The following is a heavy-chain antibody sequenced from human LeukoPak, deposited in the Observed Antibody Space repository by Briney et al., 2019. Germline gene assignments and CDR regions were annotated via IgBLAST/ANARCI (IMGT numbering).Heavy chain of an antibody. D-gene: IGHD3-22*01. CDR2: IIPIFGTA. CDR1: GGTFSSYA. J-gene: IGHJ4*02. CDR3: ARDAHYYDSSGYYYPYYFDY. Sequence: SVKVSCKASGGTFSSYAISWVRQAPGQGLEWMGRIIPIFGTANYAQKFQGRVTITTDESTSTAYMELSSLRSEDTTVYYCARDAHYYDSSGYYYPYYFDYWGQGTLVTASS. V-gene: IGHV1-69*05.